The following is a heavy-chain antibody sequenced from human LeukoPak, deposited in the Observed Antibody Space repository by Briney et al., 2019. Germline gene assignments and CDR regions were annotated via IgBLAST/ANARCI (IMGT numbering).Heavy chain of an antibody. CDR2: INSDGSST. D-gene: IGHD6-19*01. V-gene: IGHV3-74*01. J-gene: IGHJ4*02. Sequence: PGGSLRLSCAASGFTFSSYWMHWVRQAPGKGLVWVSRINSDGSSTSYADSVKGRFTISRDNAKNTPYLQMNSLRAEDTAVYYCARGNDGSGCEDYWGQGTLVTVSS. CDR1: GFTFSSYW. CDR3: ARGNDGSGCEDY.